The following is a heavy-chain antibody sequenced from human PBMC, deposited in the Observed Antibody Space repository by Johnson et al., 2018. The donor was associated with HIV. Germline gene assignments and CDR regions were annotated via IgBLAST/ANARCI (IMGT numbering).Heavy chain of an antibody. CDR2: IKQDGSEK. CDR3: ARPYSEYIYAAFSL. Sequence: EMQLVESGGGLVKPGGSLRLSCAASGFTFSSYGMHWVRQAPGKGLEWVANIKQDGSEKYYVDSVKGRFTISRDTAKNSLYLQMNSLRPEDTAFYHCARPYSEYIYAAFSLWGQGTMVTVSS. CDR1: GFTFSSYG. D-gene: IGHD5-18*01. V-gene: IGHV3-7*03. J-gene: IGHJ3*01.